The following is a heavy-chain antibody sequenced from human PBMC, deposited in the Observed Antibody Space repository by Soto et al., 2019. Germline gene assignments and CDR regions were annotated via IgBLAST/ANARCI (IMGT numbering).Heavy chain of an antibody. J-gene: IGHJ3*01. V-gene: IGHV3-23*01. CDR1: GYPFGDYA. CDR3: AKDARPYIGRDDAFDL. D-gene: IGHD2-2*02. Sequence: EVQLLESGGDLVQPGGTLILSCVASGYPFGDYAMRWVRQAPGKGLEWVSAIGPTEAHAPAYAASVKGRFTISRDNSRNILYLSMTNRRAAETGVYYCAKDARPYIGRDDAFDLWGQGTMVTVSS. CDR2: IGPTEAHAP.